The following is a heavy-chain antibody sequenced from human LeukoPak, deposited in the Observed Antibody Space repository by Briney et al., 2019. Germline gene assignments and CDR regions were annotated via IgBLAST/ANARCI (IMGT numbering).Heavy chain of an antibody. J-gene: IGHJ4*02. CDR2: ISYDGSNK. V-gene: IGHV3-30*04. Sequence: GGSLRLSCAASGLTFSSYAMHWVRQAPGKGLEWVAVISYDGSNKYYADSVKGRFTISRDNSKNTLYLQMNSLRAEDTAVYYCARGLGQPHDYWGQGTLVTVSS. D-gene: IGHD3-16*01. CDR3: ARGLGQPHDY. CDR1: GLTFSSYA.